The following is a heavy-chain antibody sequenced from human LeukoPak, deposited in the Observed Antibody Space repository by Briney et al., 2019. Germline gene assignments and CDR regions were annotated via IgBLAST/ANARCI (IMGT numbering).Heavy chain of an antibody. CDR3: ARDPPGSYYGSY. Sequence: GGSLRLSCAASGFTFSTYSMNWVRQAPGKGLEWVSSISSSSTYIYYADSARGRFTISRDNAKNSLYLQMNSLRAEDTAVYYCARDPPGSYYGSYWGQETLVTVSS. D-gene: IGHD1-26*01. V-gene: IGHV3-21*01. CDR1: GFTFSTYS. CDR2: ISSSSTYI. J-gene: IGHJ4*02.